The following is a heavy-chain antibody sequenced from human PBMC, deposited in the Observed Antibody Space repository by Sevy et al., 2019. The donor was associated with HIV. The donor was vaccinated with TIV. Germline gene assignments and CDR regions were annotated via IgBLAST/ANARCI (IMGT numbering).Heavy chain of an antibody. CDR3: AIVGLRYFSGSSVYQGDWFDP. V-gene: IGHV1-24*01. CDR1: GYTLTKLS. D-gene: IGHD2-15*01. J-gene: IGHJ5*02. Sequence: ALVKVCCKVSGYTLTKLSIHWVRQAPGKGLEWMGNSDPQHGETIYAQNFQGRVTMTEDTSTDTAFMELSSLTSEDTALYYCAIVGLRYFSGSSVYQGDWFDPWGQGTLVTVSS. CDR2: SDPQHGET.